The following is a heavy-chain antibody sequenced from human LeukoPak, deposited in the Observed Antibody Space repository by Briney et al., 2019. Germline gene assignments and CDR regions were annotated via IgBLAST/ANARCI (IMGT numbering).Heavy chain of an antibody. CDR1: GFTFSSYS. D-gene: IGHD2-2*01. CDR2: ISSSSSYI. J-gene: IGHJ6*03. CDR3: ARDGVVVPAAIGYYYYYMDA. Sequence: GGSLRLSCAASGFTFSSYSMNWVRQAPGKGLEWVSSISSSSSYIYYADSVKGRFTISRDNAKNSLYLQMNSLRAEDTAVYYCARDGVVVPAAIGYYYYYMDAWGKGTTVTVSS. V-gene: IGHV3-21*01.